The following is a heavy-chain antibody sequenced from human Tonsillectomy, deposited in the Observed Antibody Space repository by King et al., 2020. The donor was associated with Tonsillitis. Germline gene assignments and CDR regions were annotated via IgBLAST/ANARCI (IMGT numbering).Heavy chain of an antibody. J-gene: IGHJ4*02. V-gene: IGHV3-48*01. D-gene: IGHD5-12*01. CDR2: ISSSSSTI. CDR3: ARDERGYSRYDYGIDY. Sequence: QLVQSGGGLVQPGGSLRLSCAASGFTFSSYSMNWVRQAPGKGLEWVAYISSSSSTIYYADSVKGRFTISRDNAKNSLYLQMNSLRAEDTAVYYCARDERGYSRYDYGIDYCGQGTLVTVSP. CDR1: GFTFSSYS.